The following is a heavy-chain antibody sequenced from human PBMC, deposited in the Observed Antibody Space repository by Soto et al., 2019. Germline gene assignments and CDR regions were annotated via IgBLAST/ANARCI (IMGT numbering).Heavy chain of an antibody. CDR3: ARDAVDYYDISGGLDP. CDR1: GYTFTSYY. J-gene: IGHJ5*02. D-gene: IGHD3-22*01. CDR2: INPSGGST. Sequence: ASVKVSCKASGYTFTSYYMHWVRQAPGQGLEWMGIINPSGGSTSYAQKFQGRVTMTRDTSTSTVYMELSSLRSEDTAVYYCARDAVDYYDISGGLDPWGQGTLVTVSS. V-gene: IGHV1-46*01.